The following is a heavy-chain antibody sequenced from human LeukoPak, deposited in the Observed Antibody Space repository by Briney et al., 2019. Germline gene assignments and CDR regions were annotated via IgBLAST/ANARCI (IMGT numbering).Heavy chain of an antibody. CDR1: GFTFSSYA. D-gene: IGHD3-22*01. V-gene: IGHV3-23*01. CDR3: ARDSNYYDSSGYSRIGAFDI. J-gene: IGHJ3*02. Sequence: GGSLRLSCAASGFTFSSYAMSWVRQAPGKGLEWVSDISGGGDTTYNADSVKGRFTISRDNSKNTLYLQMNSLRAEDTAVYYCARDSNYYDSSGYSRIGAFDIWGQGTMVTVSS. CDR2: ISGGGDTT.